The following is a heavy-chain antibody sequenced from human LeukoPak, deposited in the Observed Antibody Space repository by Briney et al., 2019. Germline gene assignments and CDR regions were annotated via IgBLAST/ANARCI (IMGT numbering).Heavy chain of an antibody. CDR1: GGSISSSSYY. V-gene: IGHV4-39*01. CDR3: ARSPPPDYCSGGTCYSGLAYYYYYMDA. J-gene: IGHJ6*03. CDR2: IYYSGNT. D-gene: IGHD2-15*01. Sequence: PSETLSLTCTVSGGSISSSSYYWGWIRQPPGKGLEWIGNIYYSGNTYYNPPLKSRVTISVDTSRNQFSLRLSSVTAADTAMYYCARSPPPDYCSGGTCYSGLAYYYYYMDAWGKGTTVTVSS.